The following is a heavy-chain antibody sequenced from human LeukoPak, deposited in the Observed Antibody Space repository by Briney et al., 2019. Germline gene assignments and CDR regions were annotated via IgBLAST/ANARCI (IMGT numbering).Heavy chain of an antibody. J-gene: IGHJ4*02. CDR2: INPSTGDT. CDR1: GHSFTGYY. D-gene: IGHD6-13*01. CDR3: ARDRGSSWYFDY. V-gene: IGHV1-2*02. Sequence: ASVKVSCKTSGHSFTGYYIHWVRQAPGQGLEWMGWINPSTGDTNYAQKFQGRVAMTRDTSITTAYMEMTRLTSDDTAVYYCARDRGSSWYFDYWGQGTLVTVSS.